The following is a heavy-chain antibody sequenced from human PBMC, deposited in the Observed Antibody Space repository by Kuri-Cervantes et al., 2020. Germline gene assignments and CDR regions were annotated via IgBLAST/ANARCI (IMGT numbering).Heavy chain of an antibody. J-gene: IGHJ6*02. D-gene: IGHD6-13*01. CDR3: ARARSSSSWYYYYGMDV. CDR2: ISGSGDTT. CDR1: GFTFSNYA. Sequence: GESLKISCAASGFTFSNYAMSWVRQAPGKGLEWVSAISGSGDTTYYADSVKGRFTISRDNSENTLFLQMNSLRAEDTAVYYCARARSSSSWYYYYGMDVWGQGTTVTVSS. V-gene: IGHV3-23*01.